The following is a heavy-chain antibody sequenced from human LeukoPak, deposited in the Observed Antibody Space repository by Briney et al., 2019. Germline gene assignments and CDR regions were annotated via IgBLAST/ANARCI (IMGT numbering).Heavy chain of an antibody. D-gene: IGHD1-26*01. CDR2: IGADGRGT. V-gene: IGHV3-23*01. J-gene: IGHJ4*02. Sequence: PGGSLRLSCAASGFTFNNYAMTWVRQAPGKGLEWVSAIGADGRGTDYADSVKGRFTISRDNSKNMLYPQMNTLRADDTALYYCARRPGGTPDYWGLGTLVTVSS. CDR3: ARRPGGTPDY. CDR1: GFTFNNYA.